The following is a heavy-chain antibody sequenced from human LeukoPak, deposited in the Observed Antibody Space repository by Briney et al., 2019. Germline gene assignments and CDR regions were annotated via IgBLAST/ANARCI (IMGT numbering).Heavy chain of an antibody. J-gene: IGHJ6*02. D-gene: IGHD3-9*01. CDR2: ISGSGGST. Sequence: GGSLRLSCAASGFTFSSYAMSWVRQAPGKGLEWVSAISGSGGSTYYADSVKGRFTISRDNSKNTLYLQMNSLRAEDTAVYYCSREYFDWSRNYYYGMDVWGQGTTVTVSS. CDR1: GFTFSSYA. V-gene: IGHV3-23*01. CDR3: SREYFDWSRNYYYGMDV.